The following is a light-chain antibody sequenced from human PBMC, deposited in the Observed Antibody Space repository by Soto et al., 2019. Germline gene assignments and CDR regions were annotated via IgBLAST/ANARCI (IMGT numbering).Light chain of an antibody. CDR1: QDIRTS. CDR2: GAS. J-gene: IGKJ3*01. CDR3: QHYYNRPPFT. V-gene: IGKV1-33*01. Sequence: DIQMTQSPSSLSASVGARVSITCQASQDIRTSLSWFQQKAGRAPKLLIYGASNLETGVTSRFRGSGSWSDFTFTISSLQPEDIATDYCQHYYNRPPFTFGPGTKVDIK.